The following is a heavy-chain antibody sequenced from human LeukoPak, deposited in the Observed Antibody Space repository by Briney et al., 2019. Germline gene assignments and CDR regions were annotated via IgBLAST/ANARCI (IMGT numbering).Heavy chain of an antibody. CDR3: ARSYDRGNYFDF. CDR2: IFGTGST. CDR1: GASISSYY. J-gene: IGHJ4*02. D-gene: IGHD3-3*01. V-gene: IGHV4-4*07. Sequence: SETLSLTCAVSGASISSYYWSWIRQPAGKGLEWIGRIFGTGSTNYSPSLKSRVNMSVDTSKNQFPLNLNSVTAADTAVYYCARSYDRGNYFDFWGQGTLVTVSS.